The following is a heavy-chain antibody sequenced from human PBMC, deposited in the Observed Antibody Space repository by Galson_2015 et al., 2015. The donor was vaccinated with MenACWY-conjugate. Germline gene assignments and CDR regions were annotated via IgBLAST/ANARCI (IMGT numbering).Heavy chain of an antibody. Sequence: SLRLSCAASGFAFSGYAMHWVRQPPGKGLEWVAVIWYDGSNKYYADSVKGRFTISRDKSKNTLYLQMNSLRAEDTAVYYCARESRGYSYSYARDAFDVWGQGTMVTVSS. CDR1: GFAFSGYA. CDR3: ARESRGYSYSYARDAFDV. J-gene: IGHJ3*01. CDR2: IWYDGSNK. D-gene: IGHD5-18*01. V-gene: IGHV3-33*01.